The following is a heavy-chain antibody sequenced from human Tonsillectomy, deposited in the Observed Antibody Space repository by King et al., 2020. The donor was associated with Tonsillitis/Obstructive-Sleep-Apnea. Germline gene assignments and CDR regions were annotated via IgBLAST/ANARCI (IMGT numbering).Heavy chain of an antibody. V-gene: IGHV3-30*04. CDR2: ISNDGTNK. Sequence: QVQLVESGGGVVQPGRSLRLSCAASGFTFSSYVMHWVRQGPGKGLEWVAVISNDGTNKYHADSVKGRFTISRDNSKKTLYLQMNSLRAEDTAVYYCARDYRGDRGAFDIWGQGTMFTVSS. CDR1: GFTFSSYV. J-gene: IGHJ3*02. CDR3: ARDYRGDRGAFDI. D-gene: IGHD3-10*01.